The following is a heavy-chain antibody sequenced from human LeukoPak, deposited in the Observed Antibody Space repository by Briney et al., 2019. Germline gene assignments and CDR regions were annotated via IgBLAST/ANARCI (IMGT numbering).Heavy chain of an antibody. CDR1: GASISSYY. D-gene: IGHD3-10*01. Sequence: SETLSLTCTVSGASISSYYWSWTRQPPGKGLEWIGYISYSGSTNYNPSLKSRVTISADTSKNQVSLTLSSVTAADTAVYYCARHPELYFFDYWGQGTLVTVSS. V-gene: IGHV4-59*08. CDR2: ISYSGST. J-gene: IGHJ4*02. CDR3: ARHPELYFFDY.